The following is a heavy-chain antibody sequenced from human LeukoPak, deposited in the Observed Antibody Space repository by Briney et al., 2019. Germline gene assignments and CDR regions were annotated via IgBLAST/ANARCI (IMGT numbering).Heavy chain of an antibody. V-gene: IGHV1-8*01. Sequence: GASVTVSFKSSVYTFTNYDINWVRQAAGQGREWMGWMNLNSGNTGYAQKFQGRVTMTKNTSITTAYMDLSSLRSEDTAVYYCARALSWTTESYYYMDVWGKGTTVTVSS. D-gene: IGHD3/OR15-3a*01. CDR2: MNLNSGNT. CDR3: ARALSWTTESYYYMDV. CDR1: VYTFTNYD. J-gene: IGHJ6*03.